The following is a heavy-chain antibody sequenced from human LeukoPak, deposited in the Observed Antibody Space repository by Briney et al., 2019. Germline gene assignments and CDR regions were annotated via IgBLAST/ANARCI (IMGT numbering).Heavy chain of an antibody. J-gene: IGHJ4*02. D-gene: IGHD3-22*01. CDR1: GYTFTSYY. Sequence: ASVKVSCKASGYTFTSYYMHWVRQAPGQGLEWMGIINPSGGSTSYAQKFRGGVNMNRDMSTSTVYMELSSLRSEDTAVYYCARAPRYDSSGYYYILDYWGQGTLVTVSS. V-gene: IGHV1-46*01. CDR2: INPSGGST. CDR3: ARAPRYDSSGYYYILDY.